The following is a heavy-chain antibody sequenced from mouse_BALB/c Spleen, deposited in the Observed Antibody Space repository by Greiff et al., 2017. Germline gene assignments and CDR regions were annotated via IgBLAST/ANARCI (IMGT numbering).Heavy chain of an antibody. Sequence: QVQLQQSGAELVRPGSSVKISCKASGYAFSSYWMNWVKQRPGQGLEWIGQIYPGDGDTNYNGKFKGKATLTADKSSSTAYMQLSSLTSEDSAVYFCARASYGNYFAYWGQGTLVTVSA. CDR3: ARASYGNYFAY. CDR2: IYPGDGDT. V-gene: IGHV1-80*01. CDR1: GYAFSSYW. D-gene: IGHD2-10*01. J-gene: IGHJ3*01.